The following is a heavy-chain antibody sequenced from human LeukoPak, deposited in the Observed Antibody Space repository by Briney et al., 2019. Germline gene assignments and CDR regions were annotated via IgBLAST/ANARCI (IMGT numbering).Heavy chain of an antibody. Sequence: GESLKISCKGSGYSFSSYWIAWVRQMPGKGLEWVSYISGSGNTIYYADSVKGRFTISRDNAKNSLYLQMNSLRAEDTAVYYCASMNWGPINLDYWGQGTLVTVSS. J-gene: IGHJ4*02. D-gene: IGHD7-27*01. CDR3: ASMNWGPINLDY. CDR2: ISGSGNTI. CDR1: GYSFSSYW. V-gene: IGHV3-11*01.